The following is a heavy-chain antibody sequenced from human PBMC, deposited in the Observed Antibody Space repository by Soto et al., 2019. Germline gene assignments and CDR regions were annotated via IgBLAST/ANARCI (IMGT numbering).Heavy chain of an antibody. CDR3: ARDGDRGYYMDV. CDR2: ITNTAETI. J-gene: IGHJ6*03. Sequence: EVQMVESGGGLVQPGGSLRLSCAGSGFTFNTYNMHWVRQAPGKGLEWISYITNTAETIYYADSVRCRFTISRDNAKNALFLQMNSLRDEDTAVYYCARDGDRGYYMDVWGQGTTVTVSS. V-gene: IGHV3-48*02. CDR1: GFTFNTYN.